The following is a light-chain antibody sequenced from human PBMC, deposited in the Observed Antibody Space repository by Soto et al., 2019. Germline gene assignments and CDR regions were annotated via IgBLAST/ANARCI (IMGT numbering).Light chain of an antibody. V-gene: IGKV4-1*01. CDR1: QSVLYNSDNKNY. Sequence: DIEMTQSPDSLAVSLGERATINCKSSQSVLYNSDNKNYFAWFQQKPGQPPRLLIYWASTRESGVPDRFSGSGSGTDFTLTISSLQAEDMAVYYCQQYYSTPLTFGGGTKVEI. CDR3: QQYYSTPLT. J-gene: IGKJ4*01. CDR2: WAS.